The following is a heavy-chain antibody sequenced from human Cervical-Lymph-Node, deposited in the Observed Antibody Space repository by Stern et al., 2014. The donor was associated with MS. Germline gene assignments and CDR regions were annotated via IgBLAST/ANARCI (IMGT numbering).Heavy chain of an antibody. CDR1: GFTFSSYG. V-gene: IGHV3-30*03. Sequence: VQLVESGGGVVQPGRPLRLSCAASGFTFSSYGMYWVRQAPGKGLEWVAVISYDGSNKYYADSVKGRFTISRDNSKNTQYLQMNSLRAEDTAVYYCARVAVPGELHGMDVWSQGTTVTVSS. CDR3: ARVAVPGELHGMDV. D-gene: IGHD6-19*01. CDR2: ISYDGSNK. J-gene: IGHJ6*02.